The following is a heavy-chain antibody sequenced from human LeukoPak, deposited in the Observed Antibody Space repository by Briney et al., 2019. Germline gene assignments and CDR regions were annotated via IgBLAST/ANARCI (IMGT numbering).Heavy chain of an antibody. D-gene: IGHD2-2*01. CDR3: ARDPFIVVPAALRYMDV. CDR2: ICHSGST. CDR1: GYSISSAYY. Sequence: SETLSLTCTVSGYSISSAYYWGWIRQPPGKGLEWIGSICHSGSTYYDPSLKSRVTISVDTSKNQFSLKLSSVTAADTAVYFCARDPFIVVPAALRYMDVWGKGTTVTVSS. V-gene: IGHV4-38-2*02. J-gene: IGHJ6*03.